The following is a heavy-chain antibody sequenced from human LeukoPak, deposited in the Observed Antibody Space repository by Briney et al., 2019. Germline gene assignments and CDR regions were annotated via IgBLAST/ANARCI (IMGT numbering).Heavy chain of an antibody. J-gene: IGHJ4*02. CDR3: ARLWGSSGYYYVADY. CDR2: IYPGDSDT. D-gene: IGHD3-22*01. V-gene: IGHV5-51*01. Sequence: GESLKISCKGSGFTFSNYWIGWVRQMPGKGLECMGIIYPGDSDTKYSPSFQGQVTFSADKSITTAYLQWSSLKASDTATYYCARLWGSSGYYYVADYWGQGTLVTVSS. CDR1: GFTFSNYW.